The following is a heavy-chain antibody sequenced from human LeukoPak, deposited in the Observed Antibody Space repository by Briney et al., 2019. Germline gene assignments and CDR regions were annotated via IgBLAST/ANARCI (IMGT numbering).Heavy chain of an antibody. D-gene: IGHD2-15*01. CDR1: GGTFSSYA. J-gene: IGHJ6*02. CDR2: IIPIFGTA. V-gene: IGHV1-69*13. Sequence: SVKVSCKASGGTFSSYAISWVRQAPGQGLEWMGGIIPIFGTANCAQKFQGRVTITADESTSTAYMELSSLRSEDTAVYYCARVCSGGSCYPTPGYYYYYGMDVWGQGTTVTVSS. CDR3: ARVCSGGSCYPTPGYYYYYGMDV.